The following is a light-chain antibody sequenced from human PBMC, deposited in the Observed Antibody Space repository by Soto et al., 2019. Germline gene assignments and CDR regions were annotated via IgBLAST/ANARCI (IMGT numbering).Light chain of an antibody. CDR3: QQHADYPIT. J-gene: IGKJ4*01. Sequence: DSQMTHSLFPLPAAIEDQVTMTCRASHNIDTWLAWFQQKPGKAPNLLIYKASTLEAGVPSRFSGSASGTEFTLTISSLQPDDFATYYCQQHADYPITFGGGTKVDI. V-gene: IGKV1-5*03. CDR1: HNIDTW. CDR2: KAS.